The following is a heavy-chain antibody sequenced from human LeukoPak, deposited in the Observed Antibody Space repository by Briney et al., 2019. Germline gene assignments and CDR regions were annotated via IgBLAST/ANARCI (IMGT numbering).Heavy chain of an antibody. J-gene: IGHJ4*02. CDR3: ARDVGLGGQLLY. D-gene: IGHD2-2*01. CDR1: GGSISSGGYY. Sequence: PSETLSLTCTVSGGSISSGGYYWSWIRQPPGKGLEWIGYIYHSGSTYYNPSLKSRVTISVDRSKNQFSLKLSSVTAADTAVYYCARDVGLGGQLLYWGQGTLVTVSS. CDR2: IYHSGST. V-gene: IGHV4-30-2*01.